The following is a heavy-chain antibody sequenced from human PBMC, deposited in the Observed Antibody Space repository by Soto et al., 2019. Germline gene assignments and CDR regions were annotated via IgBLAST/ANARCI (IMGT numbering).Heavy chain of an antibody. D-gene: IGHD3-22*01. J-gene: IGHJ5*02. Sequence: SETLSLTCTVSGGSISSGDYYWSWIRQPPGKGLEWIGYIYYSGSTYYNPSLKSRVTISVDTSKNQFSLKLSSVTAADTAVYYCARGITMIVKDNWFDPWGQGTLVTVSS. CDR1: GGSISSGDYY. CDR3: ARGITMIVKDNWFDP. V-gene: IGHV4-30-4*01. CDR2: IYYSGST.